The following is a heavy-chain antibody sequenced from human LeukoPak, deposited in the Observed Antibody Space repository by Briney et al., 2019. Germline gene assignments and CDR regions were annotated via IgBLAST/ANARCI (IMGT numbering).Heavy chain of an antibody. CDR1: GFTFNTYW. V-gene: IGHV3-7*03. J-gene: IGHJ6*02. Sequence: GGSLRLSCAASGFTFNTYWMSWVRQAPGKGLEWVANLKQDGSEEYYVDSVKGRFTISRDNAKNSLYLQMNSLRAEDTAVYYCARAEYCYYCGMNVWGQGTTVIVSS. CDR3: ARAEYCYYCGMNV. D-gene: IGHD2/OR15-2a*01. CDR2: LKQDGSEE.